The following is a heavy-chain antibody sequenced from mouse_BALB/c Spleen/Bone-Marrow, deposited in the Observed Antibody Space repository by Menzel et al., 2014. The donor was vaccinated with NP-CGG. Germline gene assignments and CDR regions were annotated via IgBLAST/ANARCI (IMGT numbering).Heavy chain of an antibody. Sequence: VQLQQSGGGLVQPGGSLKLSCAASGFDFSRYWMSWVRQAPGKGLEWIGEINPDSSTINYTPSLKDKFIISRDNAKNTLYLQMSKVRSEETALYYCARPVYRYDPPAYWGQGTTLTVSS. D-gene: IGHD2-14*01. J-gene: IGHJ2*01. CDR2: INPDSSTI. CDR1: GFDFSRYW. CDR3: ARPVYRYDPPAY. V-gene: IGHV4-1*02.